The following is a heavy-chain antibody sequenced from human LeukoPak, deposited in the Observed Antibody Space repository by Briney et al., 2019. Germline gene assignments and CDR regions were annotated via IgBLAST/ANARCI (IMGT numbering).Heavy chain of an antibody. CDR3: ARELPFDY. D-gene: IGHD2-15*01. CDR2: IKSDGSRT. Sequence: GGSLRLSCAASGFTFSSYDMHWVRQAPGKGLVWVSRIKSDGSRTDYADSVKGRFTISRDNAKNTLYLQMNSLRAEDTAVYYCARELPFDYWGQGTLVTVSS. J-gene: IGHJ4*02. V-gene: IGHV3-74*01. CDR1: GFTFSSYD.